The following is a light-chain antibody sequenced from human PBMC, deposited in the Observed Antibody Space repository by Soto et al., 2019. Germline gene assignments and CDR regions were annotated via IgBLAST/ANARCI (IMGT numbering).Light chain of an antibody. CDR3: QQLFDSPIT. V-gene: IGKV1-5*01. Sequence: DIQMTQSPSTLSASVGDRVTITCRASQSIGDWVAWYQQKPGKAPKLLIYAASTLESGVPSRFSATVSGTEFSLTITSLQPEDFATYYCQQLFDSPITFGQGTRLEIK. CDR2: AAS. J-gene: IGKJ5*01. CDR1: QSIGDW.